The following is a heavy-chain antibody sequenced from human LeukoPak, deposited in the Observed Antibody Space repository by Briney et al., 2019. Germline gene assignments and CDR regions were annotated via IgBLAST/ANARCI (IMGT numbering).Heavy chain of an antibody. CDR1: GGSISSYY. CDR2: IYHSGST. V-gene: IGHV4-59*01. D-gene: IGHD2-2*01. J-gene: IGHJ5*02. Sequence: PSETLSLTCTVSGGSISSYYWSWIRQPPGKGLEWIGYIYHSGSTNYNPSLKSRVTISVDTSKNQFSLKLSSVTAADTAVYYCAREYCSSTSCPWGQGTLVTVSS. CDR3: AREYCSSTSCP.